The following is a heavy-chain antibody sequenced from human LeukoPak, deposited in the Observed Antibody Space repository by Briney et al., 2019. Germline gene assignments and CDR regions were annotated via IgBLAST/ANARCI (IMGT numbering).Heavy chain of an antibody. V-gene: IGHV1-69*04. J-gene: IGHJ3*02. Sequence: ASVKVSCKASGYTFTSYALTWVRQGPGQGLEWMGRIIPILGIANYAQKFQGRVTITADKSTSTAYMELSSLRSEDTAVYYCASSLSAGITMIVVHAFDIWGQGTMVTVSS. D-gene: IGHD3-22*01. CDR3: ASSLSAGITMIVVHAFDI. CDR2: IIPILGIA. CDR1: GYTFTSYA.